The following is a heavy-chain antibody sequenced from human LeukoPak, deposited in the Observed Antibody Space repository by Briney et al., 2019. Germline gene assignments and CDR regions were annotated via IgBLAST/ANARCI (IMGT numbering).Heavy chain of an antibody. CDR1: GYSFTSYW. D-gene: IGHD3-22*01. Sequence: GESLKISCKGSGYSFTSYWIGWVRQMPGEGLEWMGSIYSADSDTRYSPSFQGQVTISADKSISTAYLQWSSLKASDTAMYCCARLPRSGYYGAFDIWGQGTMVTVSS. J-gene: IGHJ3*02. CDR2: IYSADSDT. V-gene: IGHV5-51*01. CDR3: ARLPRSGYYGAFDI.